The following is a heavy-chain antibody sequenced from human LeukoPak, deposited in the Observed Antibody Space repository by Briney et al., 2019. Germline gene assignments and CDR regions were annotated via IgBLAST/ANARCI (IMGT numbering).Heavy chain of an antibody. CDR3: ARDGDIVVVPAASTVGYYYYMDV. J-gene: IGHJ6*03. CDR2: ISYDGSNK. CDR1: GFTFSSYA. Sequence: PGRSLRLSCAAPGFTFSSYAMHWVRQAPGKGLEWVAVISYDGSNKYYADSVKGRFTISRDNSKNTLYLQMNSLRAEDTAVYYCARDGDIVVVPAASTVGYYYYMDVWGKETTVTVSS. D-gene: IGHD2-2*01. V-gene: IGHV3-30*01.